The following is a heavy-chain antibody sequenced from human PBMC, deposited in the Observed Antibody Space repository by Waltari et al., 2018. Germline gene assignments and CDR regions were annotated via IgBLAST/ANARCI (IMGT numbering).Heavy chain of an antibody. CDR3: ARDSGYVTFDY. CDR2: IIPIFGTA. D-gene: IGHD5-12*01. Sequence: QVQLVQSGAEVKKPGASVKVSCKASGYTFTGYYMHWVRQAPGQGLEWMGRIIPIFGTANYAQKFQGRVTITADKSTSTAYMELSSLRSEDTAVYYCARDSGYVTFDYWGQGTLVTVSS. J-gene: IGHJ4*02. V-gene: IGHV1-69*06. CDR1: GYTFTGYY.